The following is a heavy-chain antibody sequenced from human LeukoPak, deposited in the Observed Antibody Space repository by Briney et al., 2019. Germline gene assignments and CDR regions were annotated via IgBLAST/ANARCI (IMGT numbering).Heavy chain of an antibody. J-gene: IGHJ4*02. Sequence: SETLSLTCAVYGGSFSGYYWSWIRQPPGKGLEWIGEINHSGSTNYNPSLKSRVTISVDTSKNQFSLELSSVTAADTAVYYCARGRIAAAGSRYFDYWGQGTLVTVSS. D-gene: IGHD6-13*01. V-gene: IGHV4-34*01. CDR3: ARGRIAAAGSRYFDY. CDR2: INHSGST. CDR1: GGSFSGYY.